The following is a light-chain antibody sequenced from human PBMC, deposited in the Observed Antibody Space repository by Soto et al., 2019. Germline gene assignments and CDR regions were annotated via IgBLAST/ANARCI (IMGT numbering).Light chain of an antibody. Sequence: QAVVTQEPSLTVYPGGTVTLTCASSTGAVTSGYYPNWFQQKPGQAPRALIYSTGNKHSWTPARFSGSLLGGKAVLTLSGVQPEDEAEYYCLLYYGGAQPWVFGGGTKLTVL. J-gene: IGLJ3*02. CDR2: STG. CDR3: LLYYGGAQPWV. V-gene: IGLV7-43*01. CDR1: TGAVTSGYY.